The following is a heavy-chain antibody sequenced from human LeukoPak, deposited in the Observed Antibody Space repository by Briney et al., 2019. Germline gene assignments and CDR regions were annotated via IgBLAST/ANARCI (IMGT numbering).Heavy chain of an antibody. J-gene: IGHJ4*02. Sequence: PGGSLRLSCAASGFTFSSYAMSWVRQARENGLEWVSGISGSGGSTNYADSVKGRFTISRDYSKITLYLQMNSLRAEDTAIYYCTKDGGYYGSGSHVDYWGQGTLVTVSS. CDR1: GFTFSSYA. CDR3: TKDGGYYGSGSHVDY. V-gene: IGHV3-23*01. CDR2: ISGSGGST. D-gene: IGHD3-10*01.